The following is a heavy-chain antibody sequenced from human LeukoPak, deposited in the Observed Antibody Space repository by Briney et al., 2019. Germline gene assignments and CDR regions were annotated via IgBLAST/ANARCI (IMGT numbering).Heavy chain of an antibody. V-gene: IGHV1-69*10. J-gene: IGHJ4*02. CDR3: TRGGYHSGSQSLLLSYYFDY. D-gene: IGHD3-10*01. Sequence: RASVKVSCKASGGIFSTYAITWLRQAPGHGLEWVGGIVPAFSITDYAQNFQGRVTIAYMELSSLTSDDTAVYCTRGGYHSGSQSLLLSYYFDYWGQGTLVTVSS. CDR2: IVPAFSIT. CDR1: GGIFSTYA.